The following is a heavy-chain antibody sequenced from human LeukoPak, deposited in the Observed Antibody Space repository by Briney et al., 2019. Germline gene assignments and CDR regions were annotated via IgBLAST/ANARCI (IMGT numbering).Heavy chain of an antibody. V-gene: IGHV3-23*01. CDR2: ISGSGGST. D-gene: IGHD6-13*01. J-gene: IGHJ4*02. Sequence: PGGSLRLSCAASGFTFSSYAMSWVRQAPGKGLEWVSAISGSGGSTYYADSVKGRFTISRDNSKHTLYLQMNSLRAEDTAVYYCAKDWYSSSWSRESFDYWGQGTLVTASS. CDR3: AKDWYSSSWSRESFDY. CDR1: GFTFSSYA.